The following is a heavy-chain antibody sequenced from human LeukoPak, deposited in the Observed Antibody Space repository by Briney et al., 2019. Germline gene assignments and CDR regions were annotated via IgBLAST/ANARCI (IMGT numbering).Heavy chain of an antibody. D-gene: IGHD2-15*01. Sequence: GGSLRLSCKGSGYSFTSYWIGWVRQIPGKGLEWMGIIYPGDSDTRYSPSFQGQVTISADKSISTAYLQWSSLKASDTAMYYWARLLAPKANWFDPWGQGTLVTVSS. CDR2: IYPGDSDT. J-gene: IGHJ5*02. CDR3: ARLLAPKANWFDP. V-gene: IGHV5-51*01. CDR1: GYSFTSYW.